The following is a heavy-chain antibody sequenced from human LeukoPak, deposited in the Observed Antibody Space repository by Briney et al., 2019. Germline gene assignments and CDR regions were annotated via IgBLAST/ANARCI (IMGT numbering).Heavy chain of an antibody. CDR2: IIPIFGTA. J-gene: IGHJ6*03. CDR1: GGTFSSYA. CDR3: ARVPHGRYFDWLTPCYYYMDV. Sequence: AASVKVSCKASGGTFSSYAISWVRQAPGQGLEWMGGIIPIFGTANYAQKFQGRVTITADESTSTAYMELSSLRSEDTAVYYCARVPHGRYFDWLTPCYYYMDVWGKGTTVTISS. V-gene: IGHV1-69*13. D-gene: IGHD3-9*01.